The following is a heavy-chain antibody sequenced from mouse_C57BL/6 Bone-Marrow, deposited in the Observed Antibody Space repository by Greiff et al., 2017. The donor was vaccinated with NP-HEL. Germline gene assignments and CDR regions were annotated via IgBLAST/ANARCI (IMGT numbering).Heavy chain of an antibody. V-gene: IGHV14-4*01. D-gene: IGHD3-1*01. CDR1: GFNIKDDY. CDR2: IDPENGDT. CDR3: TTLTRRGYYFDY. Sequence: EVQRVESGAELVRPGASVKLSCTASGFNIKDDYMHWVKQRPEQGLEWIGWIDPENGDTEYASKFQGKATITADTSSNTAYLQLSSLTSEDTAVYYCTTLTRRGYYFDYWGQGTTLTVSS. J-gene: IGHJ2*01.